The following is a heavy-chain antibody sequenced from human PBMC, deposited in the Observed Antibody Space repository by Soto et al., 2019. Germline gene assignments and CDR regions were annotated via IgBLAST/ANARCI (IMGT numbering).Heavy chain of an antibody. V-gene: IGHV1-69*13. CDR2: IIPIFGTA. D-gene: IGHD3-22*01. CDR3: STSYDSSGYYFGVDY. Sequence: SVKVSCKASGGTFSSYAISWVRQAPGQGLEWMGGIIPIFGTANYAQKFQGRVTITADESTSTAYMELSSLRSEDTAVYYCSTSYDSSGYYFGVDYWGQGTLVTVS. CDR1: GGTFSSYA. J-gene: IGHJ4*02.